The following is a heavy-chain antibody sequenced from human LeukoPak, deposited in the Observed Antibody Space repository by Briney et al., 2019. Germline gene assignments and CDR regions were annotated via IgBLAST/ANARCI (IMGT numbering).Heavy chain of an antibody. CDR3: ARVRGIMITFGGAAAFDP. Sequence: GSSVNVSCKASGGTFSSYTTSWVRQAAGHGLEWMGRIIPILGIANFAQKFQGRVTNTADKSTSTAYMKQSSLRSKDTAVYYCARVRGIMITFGGAAAFDPWGQGTLVTVSS. CDR1: GGTFSSYT. D-gene: IGHD3-16*01. CDR2: IIPILGIA. V-gene: IGHV1-69*02. J-gene: IGHJ5*02.